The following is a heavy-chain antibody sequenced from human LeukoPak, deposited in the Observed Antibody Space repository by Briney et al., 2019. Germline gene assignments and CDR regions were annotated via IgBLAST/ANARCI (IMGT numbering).Heavy chain of an antibody. V-gene: IGHV3-21*04. D-gene: IGHD3-10*01. CDR1: GFTFSSYG. Sequence: GGSLRLSCAASGFTFSSYGMSWVRQAPGKGLEWVSSISSSSSYIYYADSVKDRLTVSRDNSKNTLYLQMNSLRAEDTAVYYCAKSLWFGELGFDYWGQGTLVTVSS. CDR2: ISSSSSYI. J-gene: IGHJ4*02. CDR3: AKSLWFGELGFDY.